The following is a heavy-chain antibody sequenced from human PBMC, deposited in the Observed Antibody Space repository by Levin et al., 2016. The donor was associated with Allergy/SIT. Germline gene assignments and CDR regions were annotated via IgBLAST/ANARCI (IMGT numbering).Heavy chain of an antibody. V-gene: IGHV4-59*01. Sequence: WIRQPPGKGLEWIGYIYYSGSTNYNPSLKSRVTISVDTSKNQFSLKLSSVTAADTAVYYCARGYCSGGSCYFDYWGQGTLVTVSS. CDR2: IYYSGST. J-gene: IGHJ4*02. CDR3: ARGYCSGGSCYFDY. D-gene: IGHD2-15*01.